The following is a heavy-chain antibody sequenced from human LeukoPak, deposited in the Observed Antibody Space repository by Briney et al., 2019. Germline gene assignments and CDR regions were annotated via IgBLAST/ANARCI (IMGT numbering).Heavy chain of an antibody. J-gene: IGHJ4*02. V-gene: IGHV1-69*13. CDR1: GGTFSSYA. Sequence: SVKVSCKASGGTFSSYAISWVRQAPGQGLEWMGGIIPIFGTANYAQKFQGRVTITADESTSTAYMELSSLRSEDTAVYYCARERSPYYDFWSNNPLEYWGQGTLVAVSS. D-gene: IGHD3-3*01. CDR3: ARERSPYYDFWSNNPLEY. CDR2: IIPIFGTA.